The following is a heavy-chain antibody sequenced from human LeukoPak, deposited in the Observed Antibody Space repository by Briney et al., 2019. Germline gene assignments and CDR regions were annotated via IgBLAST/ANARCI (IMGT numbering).Heavy chain of an antibody. CDR3: ARASSSSWLDYYYYMDV. CDR1: GGSISSSSYY. J-gene: IGHJ6*03. D-gene: IGHD6-13*01. V-gene: IGHV4-39*07. Sequence: SETLSLTCTVSGGSISSSSYYWGWIRQPPGKGLEWIGSIYHSGSTYYNPSLKSRVTISVDTSKNQFSLKLSSVTAADTAVYYCARASSSSWLDYYYYMDVWGKGTTVTVSS. CDR2: IYHSGST.